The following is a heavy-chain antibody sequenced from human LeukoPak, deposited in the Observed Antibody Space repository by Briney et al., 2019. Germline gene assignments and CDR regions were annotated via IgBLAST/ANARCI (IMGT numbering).Heavy chain of an antibody. CDR1: GYIFINYW. Sequence: RGESLKISREASGYIFINYWIGWVRQVPGKGLDWMGLIHPGDSDTRYSPSFQGQVTISVDKSITTAYLQWSSLKASDTAMYFCARVVVVTATHWYFDLWGRGSLVTVFS. CDR2: IHPGDSDT. V-gene: IGHV5-51*01. CDR3: ARVVVVTATHWYFDL. J-gene: IGHJ2*01. D-gene: IGHD2-21*02.